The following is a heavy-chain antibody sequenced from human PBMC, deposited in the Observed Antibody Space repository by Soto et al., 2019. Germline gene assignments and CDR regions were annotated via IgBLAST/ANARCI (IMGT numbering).Heavy chain of an antibody. V-gene: IGHV3-49*03. CDR2: IRSKAYGGTT. CDR3: TRDRPTNYDILTGYYSWSYYFDY. CDR1: GFTFGDYA. J-gene: IGHJ4*02. D-gene: IGHD3-9*01. Sequence: GGSLRLSCTASGFTFGDYAMSWFRQAPGKGLEWVGFIRSKAYGGTTEYAASVKGRFTISRDDSKSIAYLQMNSLKTEDTAVYYCTRDRPTNYDILTGYYSWSYYFDYWGQGTLVTVSS.